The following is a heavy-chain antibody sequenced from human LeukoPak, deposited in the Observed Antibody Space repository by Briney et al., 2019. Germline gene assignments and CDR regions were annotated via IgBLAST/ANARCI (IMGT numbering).Heavy chain of an antibody. J-gene: IGHJ6*03. CDR1: GYTFTNYG. CDR3: AREEILVTLHMDV. D-gene: IGHD2/OR15-2a*01. V-gene: IGHV1-18*01. Sequence: EASVKVSCKASGYTFTNYGFSWVRQAPGQGLEWLGWISGYNGNTASVQKLQGRFTMTTDTSTSTAYMELRSLGSDDTAVYYCAREEILVTLHMDVWGKGTTVTVSS. CDR2: ISGYNGNT.